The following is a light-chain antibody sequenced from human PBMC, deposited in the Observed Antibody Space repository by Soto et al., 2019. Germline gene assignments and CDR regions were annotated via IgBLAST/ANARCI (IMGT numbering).Light chain of an antibody. Sequence: QAVVTQPPSVSGAPGQRVTISCTGSSSNIGAGYDVHWYQQLPGAAPKVVIYNNNNRPSGVPDRFSGSKSGTSASLAITGLHAEDEADYYCQSYDSSLSDVVFGGGTKLTVL. J-gene: IGLJ2*01. CDR3: QSYDSSLSDVV. CDR2: NNN. CDR1: SSNIGAGYD. V-gene: IGLV1-40*01.